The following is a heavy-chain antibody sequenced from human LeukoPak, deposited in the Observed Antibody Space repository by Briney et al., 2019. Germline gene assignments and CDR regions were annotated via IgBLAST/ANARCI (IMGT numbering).Heavy chain of an antibody. D-gene: IGHD6-19*01. J-gene: IGHJ4*02. CDR1: GFTFRSYD. V-gene: IGHV3-13*01. CDR2: VGISGDT. Sequence: GGSLRLSCPASGFTFRSYDMHWVRQVTGKGLEWVSAVGISGDTYYAGSVKGRFTISRENAKNSLYLQMNSLTAGDTAVYYCVRGGIQVSGIDEIDYWGQGTLVTVSS. CDR3: VRGGIQVSGIDEIDY.